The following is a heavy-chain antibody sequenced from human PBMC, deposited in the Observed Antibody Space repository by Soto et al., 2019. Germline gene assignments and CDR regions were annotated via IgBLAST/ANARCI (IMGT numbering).Heavy chain of an antibody. Sequence: GGSLRLSCAASGFTFDDYAMHWVRQAPGKGLEWVSGISWNSGSIGYADSVKGRFTISRDNAKNSLYPQMNSLRAEDTALYYCAKGKHCSSTSCYHYYYYMDVPGKLTTVTVSS. CDR3: AKGKHCSSTSCYHYYYYMDV. CDR1: GFTFDDYA. J-gene: IGHJ6*03. D-gene: IGHD2-2*01. CDR2: ISWNSGSI. V-gene: IGHV3-9*01.